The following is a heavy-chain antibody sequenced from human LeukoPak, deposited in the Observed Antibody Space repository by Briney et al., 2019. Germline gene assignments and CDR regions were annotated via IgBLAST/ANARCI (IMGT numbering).Heavy chain of an antibody. CDR2: ISYTGST. V-gene: IGHV4-59*01. J-gene: IGHJ4*02. CDR1: GGSISSYY. Sequence: SETLSLTCTVSGGSISSYYWSWIRQPPGKGLEWIAYISYTGSTNYNPSLQSRVTISVDTSKNQFSLKLSSVTAADTAVYYCARETYYYDSSGYCVDYWGQGTLVTVSS. CDR3: ARETYYYDSSGYCVDY. D-gene: IGHD3-22*01.